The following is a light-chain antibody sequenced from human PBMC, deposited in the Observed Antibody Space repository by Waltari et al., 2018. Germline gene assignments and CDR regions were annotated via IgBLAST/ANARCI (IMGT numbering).Light chain of an antibody. V-gene: IGLV1-47*01. CDR2: KNN. Sequence: QSVLTQPPSTSGTPGQKVTISCSGSNSNIGSNSVYCYQQVPGMAPKLLIYKNNQRPSGVPDRFSGSKSGTSASLAISALRSEDEADYYCAAWDDSLSAVPFGGGTKVTVL. CDR3: AAWDDSLSAVP. CDR1: NSNIGSNS. J-gene: IGLJ2*01.